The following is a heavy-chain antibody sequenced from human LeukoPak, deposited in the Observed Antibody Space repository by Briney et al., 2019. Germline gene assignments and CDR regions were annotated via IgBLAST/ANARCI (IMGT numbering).Heavy chain of an antibody. D-gene: IGHD6-13*01. CDR3: ARERIAAAKYYYYMDV. CDR2: IKQDGSEK. CDR1: GFTFSSYW. J-gene: IGHJ6*03. Sequence: GGSLRLSCAASGFTFSSYWMSWVRQAPGKGLEWVANIKQDGSEKYYVDSVKGRFTISRDNAKNSLYLQMNSLRAEDTAVYYCARERIAAAKYYYYMDVWGKGTTVTVSS. V-gene: IGHV3-7*01.